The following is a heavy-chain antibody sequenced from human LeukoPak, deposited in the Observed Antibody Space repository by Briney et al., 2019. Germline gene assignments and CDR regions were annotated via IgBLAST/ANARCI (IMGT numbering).Heavy chain of an antibody. CDR2: ISSSSSYI. J-gene: IGHJ4*02. Sequence: GGSLRLSCAASGFTFSSYSMNWVRQAPGKGLEWVSSISSSSSYIYYADSVKGRFTISRDNSKNTLFLQMNSLRAEDTAVYYCASSDNWGPPTHWGQGTLVTVSS. CDR3: ASSDNWGPPTH. V-gene: IGHV3-21*04. CDR1: GFTFSSYS. D-gene: IGHD7-27*01.